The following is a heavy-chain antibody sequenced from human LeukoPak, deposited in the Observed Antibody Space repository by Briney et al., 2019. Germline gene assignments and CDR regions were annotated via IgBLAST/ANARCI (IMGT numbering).Heavy chain of an antibody. J-gene: IGHJ4*02. Sequence: GGSLRLSCAASGFTFSSYWMSWVRQAPGKGLEWVANIKQDGSEKYYVDSVKGRFTISRDNAKNSLYLQMNSLRAEDTAVYYCASTLKEYCSSTSCLEFDYWGQGTLVTVSS. CDR1: GFTFSSYW. D-gene: IGHD2-2*01. V-gene: IGHV3-7*01. CDR2: IKQDGSEK. CDR3: ASTLKEYCSSTSCLEFDY.